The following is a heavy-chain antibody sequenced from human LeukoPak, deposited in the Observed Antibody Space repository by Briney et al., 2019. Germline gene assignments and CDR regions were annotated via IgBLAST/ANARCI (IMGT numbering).Heavy chain of an antibody. D-gene: IGHD6-19*01. V-gene: IGHV5-51*01. CDR2: IYPGDSDT. J-gene: IGHJ4*02. CDR3: ARSSSGWYWAWFDY. Sequence: GASLQISCKGSGYIFTSYWIGWVRQLPGKGLEWMGIIYPGDSDTRYSPSFQGQVTISADKSISTAYLQWSSLKASDTAMYYCARSSSGWYWAWFDYWGQGTLVTVSS. CDR1: GYIFTSYW.